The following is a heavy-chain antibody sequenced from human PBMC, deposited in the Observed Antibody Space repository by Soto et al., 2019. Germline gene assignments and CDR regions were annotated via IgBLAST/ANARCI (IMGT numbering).Heavy chain of an antibody. CDR2: IYWDDDK. Sequence: QITLKESGPTLVKPTQTLTLTCTFSGFSLSASGVGVGWIRQPPGKALEWLALIYWDDDKRYSPSLKSRLTITKDPSKNQVVLTMTNMDPVDTATYYCAHRRVTVDFDYWGQGTLVTVSS. J-gene: IGHJ4*02. V-gene: IGHV2-5*02. CDR3: AHRRVTVDFDY. CDR1: GFSLSASGVG. D-gene: IGHD2-21*02.